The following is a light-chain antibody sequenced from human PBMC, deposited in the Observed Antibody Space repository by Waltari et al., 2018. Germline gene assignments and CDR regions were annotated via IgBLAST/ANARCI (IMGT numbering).Light chain of an antibody. Sequence: QSALTQPASVSGSPGQSVTIPCTGTSSHVCAYNHVSLYQQHPGKAPKLIIYDVTHRPSGVSDRFSGSKSGNTASLTISGLQAEDEADFYCSSYTSSTTLRVFGGGTKLTVL. J-gene: IGLJ3*02. CDR2: DVT. CDR1: SSHVCAYNH. CDR3: SSYTSSTTLRV. V-gene: IGLV2-14*03.